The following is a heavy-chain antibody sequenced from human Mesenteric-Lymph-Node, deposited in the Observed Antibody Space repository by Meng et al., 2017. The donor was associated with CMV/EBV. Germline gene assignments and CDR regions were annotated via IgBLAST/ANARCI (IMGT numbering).Heavy chain of an antibody. CDR3: ARGSSYDILTGYFDY. D-gene: IGHD3-9*01. CDR2: INHSGST. V-gene: IGHV4-34*01. Sequence: QVKLHQWGARLLKPSETLSVTCAVYGGSFSGYYWKWIRQSPEKGLEWIGEINHSGSTTYNPSFTSRIIISVDTSTNQISLNMSSVTAADTAVYYCARGSSYDILTGYFDYWGQGALVTVSS. CDR1: GGSFSGYY. J-gene: IGHJ4*02.